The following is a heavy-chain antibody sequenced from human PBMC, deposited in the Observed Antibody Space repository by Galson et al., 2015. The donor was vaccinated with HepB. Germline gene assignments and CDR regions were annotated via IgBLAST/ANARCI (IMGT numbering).Heavy chain of an antibody. J-gene: IGHJ6*04. CDR3: AKVGRDWNYLDV. CDR1: GDSVSSNSAA. CDR2: TYYRSKWHN. D-gene: IGHD1-7*01. Sequence: CAISGDSVSSNSAAWNWIRQSPSRGLEWLGRTYYRSKWHNDYAVSVKGRIAINPDTSKNQLSLNLRSVTAADTAVYYCAKVGRDWNYLDVWGEGTTVTVSS. V-gene: IGHV6-1*01.